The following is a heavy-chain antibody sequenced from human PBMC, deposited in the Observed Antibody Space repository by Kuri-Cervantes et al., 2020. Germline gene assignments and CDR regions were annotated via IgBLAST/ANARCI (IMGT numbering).Heavy chain of an antibody. CDR1: GYAFTSYG. Sequence: ASVKVSCKASGYAFTSYGISWVRQAPGQGLEWMGWMNPNSGNTGYAQKFQGRVTMTRNTSISTAYMELSSLRSEDTAVYYCARGDDVVVPAPFDPWGQGTLVTVSS. J-gene: IGHJ5*02. CDR3: ARGDDVVVPAPFDP. V-gene: IGHV1-8*02. D-gene: IGHD2-2*01. CDR2: MNPNSGNT.